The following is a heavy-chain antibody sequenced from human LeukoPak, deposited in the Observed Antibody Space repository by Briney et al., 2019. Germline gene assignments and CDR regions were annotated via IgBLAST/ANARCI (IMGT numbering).Heavy chain of an antibody. D-gene: IGHD6-13*01. CDR1: GFTFSSYE. Sequence: GGSLRLSCAASGFTFSSYEMNWVRQAPGKGLERVSYISSSGSTIYYADSVKGRFTISRDNAKNSLYLQMNSLRAEDTAVYYCARDLANSWYYYYYMDVWGKGTTVTISS. CDR2: ISSSGSTI. V-gene: IGHV3-48*03. CDR3: ARDLANSWYYYYYMDV. J-gene: IGHJ6*03.